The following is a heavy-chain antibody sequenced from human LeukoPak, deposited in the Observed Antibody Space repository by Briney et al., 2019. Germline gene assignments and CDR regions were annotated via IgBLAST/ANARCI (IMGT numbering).Heavy chain of an antibody. Sequence: GGSLRLSCAASGFTFSSYSMNWVRQAPGKGLEWVSYISSSSSTIYYADSVKGRFTISRDNAKNSLYLQMNSLRDEDTAVYYCARLGYSSGWYIFDYWGQGTLVTVSS. V-gene: IGHV3-48*02. CDR2: ISSSSSTI. J-gene: IGHJ4*02. CDR1: GFTFSSYS. D-gene: IGHD6-19*01. CDR3: ARLGYSSGWYIFDY.